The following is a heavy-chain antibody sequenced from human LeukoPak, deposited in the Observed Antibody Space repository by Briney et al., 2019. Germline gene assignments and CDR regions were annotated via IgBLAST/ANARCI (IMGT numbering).Heavy chain of an antibody. CDR3: AKDLDNKYFDWFGAIDI. J-gene: IGHJ3*02. Sequence: PGGSLRLSCAASGFTFSDYAMHWVRQAPGKGLEWVAFIRYDGNNKYYAESVKGRFTISRDNSKNTVSLHMDSLRPEDTALYYCAKDLDNKYFDWFGAIDIWGRGTMVTVSS. CDR1: GFTFSDYA. D-gene: IGHD3-9*01. CDR2: IRYDGNNK. V-gene: IGHV3-30*02.